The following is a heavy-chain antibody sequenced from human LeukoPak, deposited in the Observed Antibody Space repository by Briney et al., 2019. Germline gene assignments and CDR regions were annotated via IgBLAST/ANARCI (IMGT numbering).Heavy chain of an antibody. J-gene: IGHJ5*02. D-gene: IGHD2-2*01. CDR3: ARHLNRSSTSCYGWFDP. CDR1: GGSFSGYY. Sequence: SETLSLTCAVYGGSFSGYYWSWIRQPPGKGLEWIGEINHSGSTNYNPSLKSRVTISVDTSKNQFSLKLSSVTAADTAVYYCARHLNRSSTSCYGWFDPWGQGTLVTVSS. CDR2: INHSGST. V-gene: IGHV4-34*01.